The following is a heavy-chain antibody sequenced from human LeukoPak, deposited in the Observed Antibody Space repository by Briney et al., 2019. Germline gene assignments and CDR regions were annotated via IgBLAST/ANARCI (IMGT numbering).Heavy chain of an antibody. V-gene: IGHV1-69*13. CDR3: ARGSDIVVVVAAIPYYYGMDV. Sequence: SVKVSCKASGGTFSSYAISWVRQAPGQGLEWMGGIIPIFGTANYAQKFQGRVTITADESTSTAYMELSSLRSEDTAVYYCARGSDIVVVVAAIPYYYGMDVWGKGTTVTVSS. D-gene: IGHD2-15*01. J-gene: IGHJ6*04. CDR1: GGTFSSYA. CDR2: IIPIFGTA.